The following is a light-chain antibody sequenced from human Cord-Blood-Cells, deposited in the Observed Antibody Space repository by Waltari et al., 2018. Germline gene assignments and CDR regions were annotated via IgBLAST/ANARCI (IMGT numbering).Light chain of an antibody. J-gene: IGKJ4*01. CDR3: QQYDNLPLT. V-gene: IGKV1-33*01. CDR1: QDISNY. Sequence: DIQMTPSPSSLSASVGDRVTITCQASQDISNYLNWYQQKPGKAPKLLIYDASNFETGVTSRFSGSGSGTDFTFAISSLQPEDIATYYCQQYDNLPLTFGGGTKVEIK. CDR2: DAS.